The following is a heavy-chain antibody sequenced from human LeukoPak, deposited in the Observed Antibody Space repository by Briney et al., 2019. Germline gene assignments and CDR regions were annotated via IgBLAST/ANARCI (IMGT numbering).Heavy chain of an antibody. D-gene: IGHD3-10*01. CDR1: GFTFSSYA. Sequence: PGGSLRLSCAASGFTFSSYAMSWVRQAPGKGLEWVSAISGSGGSTYYADSVKGRFTISRDNSKNTLYLQMNSLRAEDTAVYYCAKDHYYYYGSGSAGYFDYWGQGTLVTVSS. J-gene: IGHJ4*02. CDR2: ISGSGGST. V-gene: IGHV3-23*01. CDR3: AKDHYYYYGSGSAGYFDY.